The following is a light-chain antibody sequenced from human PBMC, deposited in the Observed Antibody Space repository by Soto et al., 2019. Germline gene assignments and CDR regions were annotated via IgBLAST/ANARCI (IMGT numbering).Light chain of an antibody. J-gene: IGLJ1*01. V-gene: IGLV2-14*01. Sequence: QAVVTQPASVSGSPGQSITLSCTGTSSDVGGYNYVSWYQQHPGKAPKLMIYDVSNRPSGVSNRFSGSKSGNTASLTISGLQAEDEADYYCSSYTSSSTLEGVFGTGTKLTVL. CDR2: DVS. CDR3: SSYTSSSTLEGV. CDR1: SSDVGGYNY.